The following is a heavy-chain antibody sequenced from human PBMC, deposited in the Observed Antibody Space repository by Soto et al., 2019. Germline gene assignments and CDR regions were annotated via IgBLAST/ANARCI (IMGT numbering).Heavy chain of an antibody. J-gene: IGHJ4*02. Sequence: EVQLLESGGALVQPGGSLRLSCAASGFSFSSYGMSWVRQAPGKGLEWVSSISGGGGTTYYADSVKGRFTISRDNSKNTLYLQMNSLKVEDTAAYYCAKRSPVPTYYFDYWGQGTLVTVSS. CDR2: ISGGGGTT. CDR1: GFSFSSYG. D-gene: IGHD3-10*02. CDR3: AKRSPVPTYYFDY. V-gene: IGHV3-23*01.